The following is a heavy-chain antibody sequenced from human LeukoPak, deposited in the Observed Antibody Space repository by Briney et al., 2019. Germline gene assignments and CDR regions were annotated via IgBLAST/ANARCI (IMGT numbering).Heavy chain of an antibody. CDR2: MNPNSSNT. Sequence: ASVKVSCKASGYTFTSYDINWVRQATGQELEWMGWMNPNSSNTGYAQKFQGRVTITMNTSISTAYMELSSLRSEDTAVYYCARGPNIVVVPAATHYYFDYWGQGTLVTVSS. D-gene: IGHD2-2*01. CDR1: GYTFTSYD. J-gene: IGHJ4*02. CDR3: ARGPNIVVVPAATHYYFDY. V-gene: IGHV1-8*03.